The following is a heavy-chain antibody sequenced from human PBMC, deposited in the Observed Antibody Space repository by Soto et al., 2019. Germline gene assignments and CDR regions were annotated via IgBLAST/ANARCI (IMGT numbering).Heavy chain of an antibody. J-gene: IGHJ3*02. D-gene: IGHD2-8*01. CDR1: GFTFDDYA. V-gene: IGHV3-9*01. Sequence: GGSLRLSCAASGFTFDDYAMHWVRQAPGKGLEWVSGISWNSGSIGYADSVKGRFTISRDNAKNSLYLQMNSLRAEDTALYYCAKLGVRGTNAFDIWGQGTMVTVSS. CDR3: AKLGVRGTNAFDI. CDR2: ISWNSGSI.